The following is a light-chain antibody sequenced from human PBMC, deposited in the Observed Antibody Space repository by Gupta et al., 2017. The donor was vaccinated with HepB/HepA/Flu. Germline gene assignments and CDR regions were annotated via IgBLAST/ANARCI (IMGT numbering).Light chain of an antibody. V-gene: IGKV1-5*03. CDR2: KAS. CDR3: QQDNSYPLT. CDR1: QSISSW. Sequence: DIQMIQSPSTLSASVGDRVTITCRASQSISSWLAWYQQKPGKAPKPLIYKASSLESGVPSRVSGSGSGTGFTLTISSLQPDDFATYYCQQDNSYPLTFGGGTKVEIK. J-gene: IGKJ4*01.